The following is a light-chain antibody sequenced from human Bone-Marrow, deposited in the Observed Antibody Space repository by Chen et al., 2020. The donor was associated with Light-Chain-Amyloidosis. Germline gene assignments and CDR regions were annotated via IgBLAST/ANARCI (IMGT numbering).Light chain of an antibody. V-gene: IGLV2-14*01. CDR1: SSDVGGYNS. J-gene: IGLJ3*02. Sequence: QSALTQPASVSGSPGQSITIPCTGTSSDVGGYNSVSWYQQHPGKAPKLMIYDVSNRPSGVSNRFSGSKSGNTASLTISGLQAEDEADYYCSSYTTSTLVFGGGTKLTVL. CDR2: DVS. CDR3: SSYTTSTLV.